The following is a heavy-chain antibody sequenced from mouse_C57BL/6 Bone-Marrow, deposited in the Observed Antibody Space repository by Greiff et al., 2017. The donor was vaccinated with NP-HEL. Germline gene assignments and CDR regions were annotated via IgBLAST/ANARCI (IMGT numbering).Heavy chain of an antibody. CDR2: IRNKANNHAT. CDR3: TRPRRNYYYGSSWYYFDY. CDR1: GFTFSDAW. J-gene: IGHJ2*01. D-gene: IGHD1-1*01. V-gene: IGHV6-6*01. Sequence: EVKVEESGGGLVQPGGSMKLSCAASGFTFSDAWMDWVRQSPEKGLEWVAEIRNKANNHATYYAESVKGRFTISRDDSKSSVYLQMNSLRAEDTGIYYCTRPRRNYYYGSSWYYFDYWGQGTTLTVSS.